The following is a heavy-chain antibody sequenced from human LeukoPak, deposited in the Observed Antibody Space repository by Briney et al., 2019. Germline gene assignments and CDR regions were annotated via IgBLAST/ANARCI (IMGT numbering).Heavy chain of an antibody. CDR3: AKGSTMVRGGYYFDY. D-gene: IGHD3-10*01. CDR1: GSTFSSYG. CDR2: ISYDGSNK. J-gene: IGHJ4*02. V-gene: IGHV3-30*18. Sequence: GGSLRLSCAASGSTFSSYGMHWVRQAPGKGLEWVAVISYDGSNKYYADSVKGRFTISRDNSKSTLYLQMNSLRAEDTAVYYCAKGSTMVRGGYYFDYWGQGTLVTVSS.